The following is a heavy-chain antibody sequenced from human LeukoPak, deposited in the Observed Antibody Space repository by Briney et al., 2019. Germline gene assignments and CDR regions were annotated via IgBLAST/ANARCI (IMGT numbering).Heavy chain of an antibody. CDR2: IASNTDGGTT. CDR1: HFTFTNRW. CDR3: TTRTTTTIY. D-gene: IGHD1-7*01. J-gene: IGHJ4*02. Sequence: GGSLRLSCAASHFTFTNRWMNWVRQAPGKGLEWVGRIASNTDGGTTDYAAPVKGRFTISRDDSKNALYLQMNSLKTEDTALYYCTTRTTTTIYWGQGTLVTVPS. V-gene: IGHV3-15*07.